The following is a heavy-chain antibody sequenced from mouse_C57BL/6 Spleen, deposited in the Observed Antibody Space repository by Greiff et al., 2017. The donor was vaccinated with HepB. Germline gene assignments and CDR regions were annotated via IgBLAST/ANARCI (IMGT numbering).Heavy chain of an antibody. J-gene: IGHJ4*01. CDR3: ARAGGYDGYLYYAMDY. V-gene: IGHV5-4*01. Sequence: EVQRVESGGGLVKPGGSLKLSCAASGFTFSSYAISWVRQTPEKRLEWVATISDGGSYTYYPDNVKGRFTISRDNAKNNLYLQMSHLKSEDTAMYYCARAGGYDGYLYYAMDYWGQGTSVTVSS. CDR2: ISDGGSYT. D-gene: IGHD2-3*01. CDR1: GFTFSSYA.